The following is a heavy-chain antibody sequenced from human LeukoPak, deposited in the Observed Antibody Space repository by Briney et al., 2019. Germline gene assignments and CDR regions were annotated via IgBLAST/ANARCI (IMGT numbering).Heavy chain of an antibody. CDR3: AKATHGDYYYYMDV. J-gene: IGHJ6*03. V-gene: IGHV3-23*01. CDR1: AFTISGYA. D-gene: IGHD3-10*01. Sequence: GGSLRLSCAASAFTISGYAMTWVRQAPAKGLEWVSTISYSGTNAYYADSVKGRFTISRDNSKNMLYLQMNSLRAEDTALYYCAKATHGDYYYYMDVWGKGTTVTVSS. CDR2: ISYSGTNA.